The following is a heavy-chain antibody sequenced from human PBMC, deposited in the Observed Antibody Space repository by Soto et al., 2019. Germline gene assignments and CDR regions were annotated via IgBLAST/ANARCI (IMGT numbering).Heavy chain of an antibody. CDR2: ISAYNGNT. V-gene: IGHV1-18*04. Sequence: ASVKVSCKASGYTFTSYGISWVRQAPGQGLEWMGWISAYNGNTNYAQKLQGRVTMTTDTSPSTAYMELRSLRSDDTAVYYCARDGDSSGWYGWFDPWGQGTLVTVSS. CDR1: GYTFTSYG. J-gene: IGHJ5*02. CDR3: ARDGDSSGWYGWFDP. D-gene: IGHD6-19*01.